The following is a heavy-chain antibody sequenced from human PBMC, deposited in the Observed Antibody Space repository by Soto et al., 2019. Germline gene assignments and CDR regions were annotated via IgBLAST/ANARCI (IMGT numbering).Heavy chain of an antibody. CDR2: IIPIFGTA. Sequence: SVKVSCKASGGTFSSYAISWVRQAPGQGLEWMGGIIPIFGTANYAQKFQGRVTITADESTSTAYMELSSLRYEDTAVYYCATLLSGVVPTALDYWGQGTLVTVSS. CDR3: ATLLSGVVPTALDY. CDR1: GGTFSSYA. J-gene: IGHJ4*02. D-gene: IGHD3-3*01. V-gene: IGHV1-69*13.